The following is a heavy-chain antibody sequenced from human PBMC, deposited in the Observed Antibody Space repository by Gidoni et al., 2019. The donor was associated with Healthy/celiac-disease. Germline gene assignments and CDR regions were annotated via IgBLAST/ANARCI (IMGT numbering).Heavy chain of an antibody. CDR3: AGPDMGEQVGGVRLDY. CDR2: IYSGGST. J-gene: IGHJ4*02. CDR1: GFPVSSNH. Sequence: EVQLVESGGGLIQPGGSLILSCPASGFPVSSNHMSWVRQAPGKGLEWVAVIYSGGSTYYADSVKGRFTISRDNSKNTLYLQMNSLRAEDTAVYYCAGPDMGEQVGGVRLDYWGQGTLVTVSS. V-gene: IGHV3-53*01. D-gene: IGHD3-16*01.